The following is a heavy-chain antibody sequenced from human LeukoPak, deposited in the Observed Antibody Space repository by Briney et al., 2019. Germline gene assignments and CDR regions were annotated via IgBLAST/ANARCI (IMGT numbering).Heavy chain of an antibody. D-gene: IGHD6-19*01. V-gene: IGHV1-69*13. CDR2: IIPIFGTA. CDR3: ARGRMAGTYVFDS. Sequence: ASVKVSCKASGDTFSSYAISWVRQAPGQGLEWMGGIIPIFGTANYAQKFQGRVTITADESTNTAYMELSSLRSEDTAVYYCARGRMAGTYVFDSWGQGTLVTVSS. J-gene: IGHJ4*02. CDR1: GDTFSSYA.